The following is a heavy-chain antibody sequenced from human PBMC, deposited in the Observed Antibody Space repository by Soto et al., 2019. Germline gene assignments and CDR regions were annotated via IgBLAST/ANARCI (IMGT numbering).Heavy chain of an antibody. J-gene: IGHJ5*02. Sequence: SVKVSCKASGGTFSSYAISWVRQAPGQGLEWMGGIIPIFGTADYAQKFQGRVTMTRNTSISTAYMELSSLRYEDTAVYYCARERSAAGTGWFDPWGQGTLVTVSS. CDR2: IIPIFGTA. V-gene: IGHV1-69*05. CDR1: GGTFSSYA. CDR3: ARERSAAGTGWFDP. D-gene: IGHD6-13*01.